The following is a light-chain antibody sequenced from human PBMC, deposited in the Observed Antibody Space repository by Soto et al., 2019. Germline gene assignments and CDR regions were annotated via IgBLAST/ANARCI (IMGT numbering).Light chain of an antibody. V-gene: IGKV1D-13*01. CDR2: DAS. Sequence: IQLTQSPSSLSASIRDTVSITCRASQGIATGLAWYQQKPGAPPRLLIYDASILQRGVPSRFSGSGSGTDFTLTISSLEPEDFAVYFCQQRSNWPSITFGQGTRLEIK. CDR1: QGIATG. CDR3: QQRSNWPSIT. J-gene: IGKJ5*01.